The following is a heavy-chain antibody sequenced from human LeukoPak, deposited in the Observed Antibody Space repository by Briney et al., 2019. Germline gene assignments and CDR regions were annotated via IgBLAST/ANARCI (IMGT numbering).Heavy chain of an antibody. CDR1: GFIFRSCA. V-gene: IGHV3-64D*09. D-gene: IGHD3-10*01. CDR2: ISSNDIST. CDR3: VKGLSGSASNLDY. Sequence: GGSLRLSCSASGFIFRSCAMHWVRQAPAKGLEYVSTISSNDISTFYADSVKGRFAISRDNSKNTVYLEMSSLRAEDTAIYYCVKGLSGSASNLDYWGQGTLVTVSS. J-gene: IGHJ4*02.